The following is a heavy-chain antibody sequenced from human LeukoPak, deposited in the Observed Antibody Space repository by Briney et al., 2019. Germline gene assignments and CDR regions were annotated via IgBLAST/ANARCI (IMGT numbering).Heavy chain of an antibody. D-gene: IGHD3-10*01. J-gene: IGHJ4*02. CDR2: TYYRSKWYN. CDR3: AREGFPGSGSHFDS. Sequence: SQTLSLTCAISGDSVSSNSAAWNWIRQSPSRGLEWLGRTYYRSKWYNEHAVSVKSRITINPDTSKNQFSLQVKSVTPEDTSVYFCAREGFPGSGSHFDSWGQGTLVTVSS. V-gene: IGHV6-1*01. CDR1: GDSVSSNSAA.